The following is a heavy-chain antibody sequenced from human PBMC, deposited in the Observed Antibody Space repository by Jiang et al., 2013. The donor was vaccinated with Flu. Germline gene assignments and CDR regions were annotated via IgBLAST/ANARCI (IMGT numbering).Heavy chain of an antibody. CDR1: GGTFSSYA. V-gene: IGHV1-69*04. CDR3: ARGALVAATIDY. J-gene: IGHJ4*02. Sequence: SGAEVKKPGSSVKVSCKASGGTFSSYAISWVRQAPGQGLEWMGRIIPILGIANYAQKFQGRVTITADKSTSTAYMELSSLRSEDTAVYYCARGALVAATIDYWGQGTLVTVSS. D-gene: IGHD2-15*01. CDR2: IIPILGIA.